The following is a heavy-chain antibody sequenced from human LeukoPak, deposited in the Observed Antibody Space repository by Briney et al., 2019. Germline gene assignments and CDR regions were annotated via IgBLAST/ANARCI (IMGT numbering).Heavy chain of an antibody. Sequence: PGGSLRLSCAASGFTFSSYWMSWVRQAPGKGLEWVANIKQDGSEKYYVDSVKGRFTISRDNAKNPLYLQMNSLRAEDTAVYYCARRSCSGGSCYNAFDIWGQGTMVTVSS. D-gene: IGHD2-15*01. V-gene: IGHV3-7*03. CDR2: IKQDGSEK. CDR3: ARRSCSGGSCYNAFDI. J-gene: IGHJ3*02. CDR1: GFTFSSYW.